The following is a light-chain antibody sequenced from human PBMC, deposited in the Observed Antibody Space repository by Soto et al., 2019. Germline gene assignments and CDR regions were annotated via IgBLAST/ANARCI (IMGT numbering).Light chain of an antibody. CDR2: GVS. V-gene: IGLV2-14*01. CDR3: TSDTNSSTYV. Sequence: QSALTQPASVSGSPGQSITISCTGTSNYVRNYNYVSWFQQRPDKAANLRIYGVSSRPSGVSNRFSGSKSGNTASLTISGLQAEDEADYYCTSDTNSSTYVFGTGTKVTVL. CDR1: SNYVRNYNY. J-gene: IGLJ1*01.